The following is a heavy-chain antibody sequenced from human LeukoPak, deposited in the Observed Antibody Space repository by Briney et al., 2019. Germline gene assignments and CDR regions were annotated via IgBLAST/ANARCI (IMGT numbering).Heavy chain of an antibody. Sequence: SETLSLTCTVSGGSISSYSWSWIRQPPGKGLEWIGSIYHSGSTNYNPSLKSRVTMSVDTSKNQFSLKLSSLTAADTAVYYCARHGGESIVAMILHAFDIWGQGTMVTVSS. CDR3: ARHGGESIVAMILHAFDI. D-gene: IGHD5-12*01. V-gene: IGHV4-59*08. CDR1: GGSISSYS. J-gene: IGHJ3*02. CDR2: IYHSGST.